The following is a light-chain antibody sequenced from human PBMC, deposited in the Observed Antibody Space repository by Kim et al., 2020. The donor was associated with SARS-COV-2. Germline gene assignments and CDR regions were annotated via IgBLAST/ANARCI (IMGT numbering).Light chain of an antibody. V-gene: IGKV3-15*01. CDR1: QTVSTN. CDR3: QQYNSSPIT. J-gene: IGKJ4*02. Sequence: VSVGEGTTISCRATQTVSTNVTWYQQRPGQAPRLLIYGASTRDSGIPSRFSGSWSGTDYTLTINSLQSEDFAAYYCQQYNSSPITFGRGTKVDIK. CDR2: GAS.